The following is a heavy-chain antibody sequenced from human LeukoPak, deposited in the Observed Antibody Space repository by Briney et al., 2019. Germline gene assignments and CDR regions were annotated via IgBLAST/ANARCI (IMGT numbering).Heavy chain of an antibody. Sequence: GGSLRLSCAASGFTFGSYGMSWVRQAPGKGLEWVANIKLDGSEKYYVDSVKGRFTISRDNAKNSLYLQMNNLRAEDTAVYYCARFPERYYFDYWGQGTLVTVSS. CDR3: ARFPERYYFDY. V-gene: IGHV3-7*01. D-gene: IGHD3-9*01. CDR2: IKLDGSEK. J-gene: IGHJ4*02. CDR1: GFTFGSYG.